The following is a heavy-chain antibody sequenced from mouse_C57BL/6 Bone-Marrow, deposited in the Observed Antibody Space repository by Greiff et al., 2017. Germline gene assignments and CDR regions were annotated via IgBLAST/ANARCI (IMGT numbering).Heavy chain of an antibody. CDR3: ALAGGFDV. Sequence: QVQLQQSGAELARPGASVKLSCKASGYTFTSYGISWVKQRTGQGLEWIGETYPRSGNTYYNEKFKGKATLTADKSSSTAYLELRSLTSEDSAVYFCALAGGFDVWGTGTTVTVSS. V-gene: IGHV1-81*01. J-gene: IGHJ1*03. CDR2: TYPRSGNT. CDR1: GYTFTSYG.